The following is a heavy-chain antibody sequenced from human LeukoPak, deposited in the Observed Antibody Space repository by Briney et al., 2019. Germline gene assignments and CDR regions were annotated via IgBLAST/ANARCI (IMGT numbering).Heavy chain of an antibody. D-gene: IGHD1/OR15-1a*01. CDR1: GSTFSSYS. Sequence: GGSLRLSCAASGSTFSSYSMTWVRQAPGKGLEWVSTITGSGGSAYYPDSVEGRFTVSRDNSKNRLYLQMNSLRTEDTAVYYCGRIAINANNGMDVWGQGTTVTVSS. CDR3: GRIAINANNGMDV. V-gene: IGHV3-23*01. CDR2: ITGSGGSA. J-gene: IGHJ6*02.